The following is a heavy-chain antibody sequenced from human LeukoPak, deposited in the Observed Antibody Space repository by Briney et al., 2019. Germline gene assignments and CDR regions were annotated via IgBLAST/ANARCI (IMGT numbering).Heavy chain of an antibody. CDR3: AKVRTVTTINFDF. Sequence: PGGSLRLSCAVSGFTVSSDYMSWVRQAPGKGLEWVSVMYSGGSTYYADSVKGRFTISRDNSHNTLYLQMNTLRAEDTAVYYCAKVRTVTTINFDFWGQGTLVTVSS. D-gene: IGHD4-17*01. V-gene: IGHV3-66*01. CDR2: MYSGGST. J-gene: IGHJ4*02. CDR1: GFTVSSDY.